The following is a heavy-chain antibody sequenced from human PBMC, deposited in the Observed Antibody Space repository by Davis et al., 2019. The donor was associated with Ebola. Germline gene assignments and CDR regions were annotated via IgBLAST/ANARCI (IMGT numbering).Heavy chain of an antibody. V-gene: IGHV3-23*01. Sequence: GGSLRPSCTHPVITFSSYAMTWVRQAPGKGLEWVPAISGSGGSTYYADSVKGRFTISRDNSKKTLYLQMNSLRAEDTAVYYCAKSGLSFGVVKYHYGMDVWGKGTTVTVSS. J-gene: IGHJ6*04. CDR2: ISGSGGST. CDR3: AKSGLSFGVVKYHYGMDV. D-gene: IGHD3-3*01. CDR1: VITFSSYA.